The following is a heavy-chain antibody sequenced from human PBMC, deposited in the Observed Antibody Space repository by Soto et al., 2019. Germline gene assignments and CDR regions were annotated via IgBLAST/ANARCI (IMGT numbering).Heavy chain of an antibody. D-gene: IGHD4-17*01. CDR1: GGSLRNYA. V-gene: IGHV1-69*01. CDR2: IIPFVGSA. CDR3: ARESDYPRGDGYYGMDV. Sequence: QVQLVQSGAEVKKPGSSVKVSCKASGGSLRNYAINWVRQAPGQGLEWMGGIIPFVGSADYPQKFQGRVTVTADESINTAYLEVRGLRSEDTAVFYCARESDYPRGDGYYGMDVWGQGTTVTVS. J-gene: IGHJ6*02.